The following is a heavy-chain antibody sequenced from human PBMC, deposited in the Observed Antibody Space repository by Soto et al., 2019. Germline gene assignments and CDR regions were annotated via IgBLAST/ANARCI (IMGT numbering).Heavy chain of an antibody. CDR1: GGSISSYY. Sequence: SETLPLTCTVSGGSISSYYWSWIRQPPGKGLEWIGYIYYSGSTNYNPSLKSRVTISVDTSKNQFSLKLSSVTAADTAVYNCARSLIAVAGPDYYYYGMDVWGQGTTVTVSS. J-gene: IGHJ6*02. CDR3: ARSLIAVAGPDYYYYGMDV. V-gene: IGHV4-59*01. CDR2: IYYSGST. D-gene: IGHD6-19*01.